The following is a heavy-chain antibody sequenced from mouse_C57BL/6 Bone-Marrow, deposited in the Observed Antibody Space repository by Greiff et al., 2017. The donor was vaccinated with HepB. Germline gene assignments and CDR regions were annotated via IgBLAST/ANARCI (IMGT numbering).Heavy chain of an antibody. CDR2: IYPGSGST. V-gene: IGHV1-55*01. J-gene: IGHJ1*03. D-gene: IGHD1-1*01. CDR1: GYTFTSYW. Sequence: QVQLQQPGAELVKPGASVKMSCKASGYTFTSYWITWVKQRPGQGLEWIGDIYPGSGSTNYNEKFKSKATMTVDTSSSTSYMQLSSLTSEDSAVYYWSLYYYGSSYDYWYFDVWGTGTTFTVSS. CDR3: SLYYYGSSYDYWYFDV.